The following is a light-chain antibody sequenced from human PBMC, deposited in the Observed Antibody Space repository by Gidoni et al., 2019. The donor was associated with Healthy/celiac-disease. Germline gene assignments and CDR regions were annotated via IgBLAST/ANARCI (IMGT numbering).Light chain of an antibody. CDR1: QRISSY. CDR3: QQYYSFPWT. J-gene: IGKJ1*01. CDR2: AAS. V-gene: IGKV1D-8*01. Sequence: VIWLTQSPSLLSASTGDIVTISCRMSQRISSYLAWYQQKPGKAPELLIYAASTLQSGVPSRFSGSGSGTDFTLSIRCLQSEDFETYDGQQYYSFPWTFGQGTKVEIK.